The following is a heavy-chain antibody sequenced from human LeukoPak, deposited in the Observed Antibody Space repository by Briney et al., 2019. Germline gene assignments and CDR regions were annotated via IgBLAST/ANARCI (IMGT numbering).Heavy chain of an antibody. CDR3: ARGVYDILTGYSGHYFDY. V-gene: IGHV1-8*03. CDR2: MNPNSGNT. Sequence: ASVKVSCKASGYTFTSYDINWVRQATGQGLEWMGWMNPNSGNTGYAQKFQGRVTITRNTSISTAYMELSSLRSEDTAVYYCARGVYDILTGYSGHYFDYWGQGTPVTVSS. CDR1: GYTFTSYD. J-gene: IGHJ4*02. D-gene: IGHD3-9*01.